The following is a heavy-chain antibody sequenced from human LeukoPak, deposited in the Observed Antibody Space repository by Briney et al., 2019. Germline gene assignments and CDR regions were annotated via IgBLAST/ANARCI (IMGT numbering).Heavy chain of an antibody. CDR1: GGSISSGGYY. CDR2: IYYSGST. Sequence: SSETLSLTCTVSGGSISSGGYYWSWIRQHPGKGLEWIGYIYYSGSTYYNPSLKSRVTISVDTSKNQFSLKLSSVTAADTAVYYCARGGSSSSGYFDYWGQGTLVTVSS. CDR3: ARGGSSSSGYFDY. D-gene: IGHD6-6*01. V-gene: IGHV4-31*03. J-gene: IGHJ4*02.